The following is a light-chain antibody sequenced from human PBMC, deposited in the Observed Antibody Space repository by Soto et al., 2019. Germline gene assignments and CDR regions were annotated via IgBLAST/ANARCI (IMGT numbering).Light chain of an antibody. CDR3: QQYDGSPRT. J-gene: IGKJ1*01. V-gene: IGKV3-20*01. CDR1: QSLNSNS. Sequence: EIVLTQSPGTLSVSPGVRATLSCRDCQSLNSNSLAWYQQKPGQAPRLLIYNAYTRASGIPDRFSGSGSGTDFTLTISRLEPEDFVVYHCQQYDGSPRTFGQGTKVEVK. CDR2: NAY.